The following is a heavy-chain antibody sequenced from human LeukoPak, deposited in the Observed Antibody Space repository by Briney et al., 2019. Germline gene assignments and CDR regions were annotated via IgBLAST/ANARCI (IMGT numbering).Heavy chain of an antibody. V-gene: IGHV4-31*03. CDR3: ARADFDWLFLTR. D-gene: IGHD3-9*01. CDR1: GDSIFSDTYY. J-gene: IGHJ4*02. CDR2: ISHSGSP. Sequence: TLSLTCTVSGDSIFSDTYYWTWIRQLPGKGLEWIGHISHSGSPYYNPSLKSRTSISLHTSKNDFSLNLNSVTAADTAVYHCARADFDWLFLTRWGQGALVTVSS.